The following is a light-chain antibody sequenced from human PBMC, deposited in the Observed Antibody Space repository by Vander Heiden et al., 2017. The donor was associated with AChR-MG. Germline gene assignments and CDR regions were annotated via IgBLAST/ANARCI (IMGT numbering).Light chain of an antibody. Sequence: EIALTQSPATLSLSPGERATLSCRSSQSVGSFLDWYQQRPGQAPRLLIYDASNRATGIPARFSGSGSGTDFTLTINSLEPEDFAVYYCQHRSDLWTFGQGTKVEI. CDR2: DAS. J-gene: IGKJ1*01. CDR1: QSVGSF. V-gene: IGKV3-11*01. CDR3: QHRSDLWT.